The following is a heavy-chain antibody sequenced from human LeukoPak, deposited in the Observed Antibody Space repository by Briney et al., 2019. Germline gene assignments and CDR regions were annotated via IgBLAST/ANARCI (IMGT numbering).Heavy chain of an antibody. CDR3: ARRGCNGGSCYGY. J-gene: IGHJ4*02. CDR1: GXSFSNDW. Sequence: GESLKISCKGSGXSFSNDWIGWVRQMPGKGLEWMGIIYPGDSDTRYSPSFQGQVTISADKSISTAYLQWSSLEASDTAMYYCARRGCNGGSCYGYWGQGTLVTVSS. CDR2: IYPGDSDT. V-gene: IGHV5-51*01. D-gene: IGHD2-15*01.